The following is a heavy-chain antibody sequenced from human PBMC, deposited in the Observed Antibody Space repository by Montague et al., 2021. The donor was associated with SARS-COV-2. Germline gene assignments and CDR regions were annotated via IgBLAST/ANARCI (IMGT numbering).Heavy chain of an antibody. CDR1: GGSISSDY. D-gene: IGHD3-16*01. CDR3: ARHYDHSSRVDS. CDR2: VYYRGNT. J-gene: IGHJ4*02. V-gene: IGHV4-59*08. Sequence: SETLSLTCTVSGGSISSDYWTWIRQRPRKGLEWIGIVYYRGNTYYNPSLRGRVTISVDTSSNHFSLTLSSVTAADTAIYYCARHYDHSSRVDSWGQGTQVTGSS.